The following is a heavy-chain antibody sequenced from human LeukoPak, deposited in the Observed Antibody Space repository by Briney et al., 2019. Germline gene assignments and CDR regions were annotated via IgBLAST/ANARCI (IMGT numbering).Heavy chain of an antibody. D-gene: IGHD3-22*01. V-gene: IGHV1-2*02. CDR1: GYTLTDYY. Sequence: GASVKVSCKASGYTLTDYYIHWLRQAPGQGPEWIGWMNPNSGGTKYAQKFQGRVTMTRDTSISTAYMELSRLTSDDTAVYYCARHLDSQQRLFYWCQGALVTVSS. J-gene: IGHJ4*02. CDR3: ARHLDSQQRLFY. CDR2: MNPNSGGT.